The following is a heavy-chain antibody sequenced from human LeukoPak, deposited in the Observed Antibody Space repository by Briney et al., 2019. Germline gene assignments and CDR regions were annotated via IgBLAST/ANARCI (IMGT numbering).Heavy chain of an antibody. V-gene: IGHV1-2*02. D-gene: IGHD3-10*01. CDR2: INPNSGGT. CDR1: GYTFTGYY. J-gene: IGHJ4*02. CDR3: ARVVLLWFGESSFDY. Sequence: ASVKVSCKASGYTFTGYYMHWGRQAPGQGLEWMGWINPNSGGTNYAQKFQGRVTMTRDTSISTAYMELSRLRSDDTAVYYCARVVLLWFGESSFDYWGQGTLVTVSS.